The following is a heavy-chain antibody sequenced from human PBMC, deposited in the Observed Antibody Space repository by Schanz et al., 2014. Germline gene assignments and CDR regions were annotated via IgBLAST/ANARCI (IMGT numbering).Heavy chain of an antibody. CDR1: GFTFSSYY. V-gene: IGHV3-11*04. D-gene: IGHD4-17*01. CDR3: ARDAVTSVLTPGFYY. J-gene: IGHJ4*02. CDR2: IISTGGTI. Sequence: QVQLVESGGGLVKPGGSLRLSCAASGFTFSSYYMSWIRQAPGKGLEWVSSIISTGGTIYYVDSVRGRFTISRDNAKKSLYLRMNSLRAEDTAVYYCARDAVTSVLTPGFYYWGQGTLVTVSS.